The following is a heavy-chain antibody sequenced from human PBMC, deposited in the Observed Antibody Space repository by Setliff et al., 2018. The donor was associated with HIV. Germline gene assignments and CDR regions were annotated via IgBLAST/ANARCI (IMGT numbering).Heavy chain of an antibody. J-gene: IGHJ3*02. CDR3: ARDRRIYYDSSGYYDAFDI. CDR2: IYYSGST. CDR1: GGSISSHY. Sequence: TLSLTCTVSGGSISSHYWSWIRQPPGKGLEWIGYIYYSGSTNYNPSLKSRVTISVDTSKNQFSLKLSSVTAADTAVYYCARDRRIYYDSSGYYDAFDIWGQGTMVTVSS. V-gene: IGHV4-59*11. D-gene: IGHD3-22*01.